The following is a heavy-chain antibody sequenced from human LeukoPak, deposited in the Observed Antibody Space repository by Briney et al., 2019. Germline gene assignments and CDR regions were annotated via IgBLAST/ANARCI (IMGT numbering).Heavy chain of an antibody. D-gene: IGHD1-1*01. V-gene: IGHV3-7*01. CDR3: ARDGIMTYAFDI. J-gene: IGHJ3*02. CDR1: GFTFSSYW. CDR2: IKQDGSVQ. Sequence: GGSQRLSCSASGFTFSSYWMSWVRQAPGKGLEWMANIKQDGSVQNYVDSVKGRFTISRDNAKDSLFLQLNNLRAEDTAVYFCARDGIMTYAFDIWGQGTKVTVSP.